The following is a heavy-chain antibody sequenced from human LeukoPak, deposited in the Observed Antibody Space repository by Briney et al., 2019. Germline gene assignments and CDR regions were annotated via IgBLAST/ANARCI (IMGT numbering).Heavy chain of an antibody. D-gene: IGHD3-22*01. CDR3: AGLVGRYSSGLYYYYFDY. J-gene: IGHJ4*02. V-gene: IGHV4-4*02. CDR1: GDSINSLDL. CDR2: MYLSGTT. Sequence: PSETLSLTCTVSGDSINSLDLWSWVRQPPGKGLEWIGEMYLSGTTHSNPSVKSRVTISIDKSKNHFFLNLSSVTAADTAVYYCAGLVGRYSSGLYYYYFDYWGQGTLVTVSS.